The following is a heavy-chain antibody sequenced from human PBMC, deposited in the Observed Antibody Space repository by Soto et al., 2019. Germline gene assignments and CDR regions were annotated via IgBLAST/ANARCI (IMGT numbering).Heavy chain of an antibody. J-gene: IGHJ6*02. V-gene: IGHV3-15*01. CDR3: TTSPYQYYYYGMDV. CDR2: IKSKTDGGTT. CDR1: GFTFSNAW. D-gene: IGHD2-2*01. Sequence: GGSLRLSCAASGFTFSNAWMNWVRQVPGKGLEWVGRIKSKTDGGTTDYAAPVKGRFTISRDDSKNTLYLQMNSLKTEDTAVYYCTTSPYQYYYYGMDVWGQGTTVTVSS.